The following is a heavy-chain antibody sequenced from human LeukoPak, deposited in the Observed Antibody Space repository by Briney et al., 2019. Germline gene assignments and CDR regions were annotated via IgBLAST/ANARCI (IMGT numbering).Heavy chain of an antibody. Sequence: PGGSLRLSCAASGFTFSSYGMHWVRQAPGKGLEWVAVISYDGSNKYYADSVKGRFTISRDNSKNTLYLQMNSLRAEDTAVYYCAREHSGYDFPGRDYYYMDVWGKGTTVTVSS. D-gene: IGHD5-12*01. CDR1: GFTFSSYG. J-gene: IGHJ6*03. V-gene: IGHV3-30*03. CDR3: AREHSGYDFPGRDYYYMDV. CDR2: ISYDGSNK.